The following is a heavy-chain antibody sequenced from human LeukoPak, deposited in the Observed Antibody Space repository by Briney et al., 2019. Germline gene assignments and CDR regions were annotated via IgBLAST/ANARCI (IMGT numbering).Heavy chain of an antibody. Sequence: GGSLRLSCAASGFTFSSYAMSWVRQAPGMGPDWVSSITFSGSSTDYADSVKGRFTISRDNSKNTLYLQMNSLRAEDTAVYYCAKGPEVVPAARVNYYYYMDVWGKGSTVTISS. J-gene: IGHJ6*03. V-gene: IGHV3-23*01. CDR2: ITFSGSST. CDR3: AKGPEVVPAARVNYYYYMDV. D-gene: IGHD2-2*01. CDR1: GFTFSSYA.